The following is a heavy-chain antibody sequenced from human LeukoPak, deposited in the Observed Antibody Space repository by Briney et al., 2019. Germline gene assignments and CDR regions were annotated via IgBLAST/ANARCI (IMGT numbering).Heavy chain of an antibody. J-gene: IGHJ3*02. CDR3: ARDRSSGYYDAIDI. V-gene: IGHV3-33*08. CDR1: GFTLSSYG. CDR2: IWYDGSNK. D-gene: IGHD6-19*01. Sequence: GGSLRLSCAVSGFTLSSYGMHWVRQAPGKGLEWVAVIWYDGSNKYYADSVRGRFTISRDNSKNTLYLQMNSLRVEDTAVYYCARDRSSGYYDAIDIWGQGTMVTVSS.